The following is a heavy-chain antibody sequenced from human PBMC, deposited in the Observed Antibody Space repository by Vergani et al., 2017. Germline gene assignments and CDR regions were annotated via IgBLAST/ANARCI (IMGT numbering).Heavy chain of an antibody. CDR3: ARLTARGYSSSTPLRAFNWFDP. J-gene: IGHJ5*02. D-gene: IGHD6-6*01. Sequence: EVQLVESGGGLVKPGGSLRLSCAASGFTFRSYGMNWVRQAPGQGLEWVSSIGSSSSYTYYADSVKGRFTISRDNAKTSLYLQMNSLRAEDTAVYYCARLTARGYSSSTPLRAFNWFDPWGQGTLVTVSS. V-gene: IGHV3-21*01. CDR1: GFTFRSYG. CDR2: IGSSSSYT.